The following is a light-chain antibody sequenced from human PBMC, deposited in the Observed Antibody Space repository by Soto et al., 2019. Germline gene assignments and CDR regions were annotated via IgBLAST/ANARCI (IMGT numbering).Light chain of an antibody. J-gene: IGKJ4*01. V-gene: IGKV3-15*01. Sequence: EIVMTQSPATLSVSPGERATLSCRASQSVRSNLAWYQQKPGQAPRLLIYGASTRATGIPARFSGSGSGTEFSLIISSLQSEDIAVYYCQRYNNWPALTFGGGTKVEIK. CDR2: GAS. CDR1: QSVRSN. CDR3: QRYNNWPALT.